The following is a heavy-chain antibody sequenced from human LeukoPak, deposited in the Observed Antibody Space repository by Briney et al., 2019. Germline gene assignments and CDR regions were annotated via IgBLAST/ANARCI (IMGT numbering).Heavy chain of an antibody. J-gene: IGHJ5*02. CDR3: ARGASFSSSHNWFDP. Sequence: SQTLSLTCTVSGGSISSGSYYWSWIRQPAGKGLEWIGRIYTSGSTNYNPSLKSRVTMSVDTAQNQFFLKLSSVTAADTAVYYCARGASFSSSHNWFDPWGQGTLVTVSS. D-gene: IGHD6-13*01. V-gene: IGHV4-61*02. CDR2: IYTSGST. CDR1: GGSISSGSYY.